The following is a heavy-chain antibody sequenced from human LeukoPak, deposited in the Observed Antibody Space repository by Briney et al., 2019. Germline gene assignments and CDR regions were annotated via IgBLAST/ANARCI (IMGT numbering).Heavy chain of an antibody. CDR2: ISSSGSTI. CDR1: GFTFSSYS. D-gene: IGHD3-10*01. J-gene: IGHJ4*02. CDR3: ARSTYGSGRTIDY. V-gene: IGHV3-48*03. Sequence: GGSLRLSCAASGFTFSSYSMNWVRQAPGKGLEWVSYISSSGSTIYYADSVKGRFTISRDNAKNSLYLQMNSLRAEDTAVYYCARSTYGSGRTIDYWGQGTLVTVSS.